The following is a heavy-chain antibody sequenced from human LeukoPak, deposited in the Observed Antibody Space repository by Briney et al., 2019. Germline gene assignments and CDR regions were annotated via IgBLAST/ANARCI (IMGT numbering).Heavy chain of an antibody. CDR1: GYTFTGYY. V-gene: IGHV1-2*02. D-gene: IGHD6-19*01. CDR2: INPNSGGT. J-gene: IGHJ6*02. CDR3: AAVDYFYGMDV. Sequence: ASVKVSCKASGYTFTGYYMHWVRQAPGQGLEWMGWINPNSGGTNYAQKFQGRVTMTRDMSTSTAYMELSSLRSEDTAVYYCAAVDYFYGMDVWGQGTTVTVSS.